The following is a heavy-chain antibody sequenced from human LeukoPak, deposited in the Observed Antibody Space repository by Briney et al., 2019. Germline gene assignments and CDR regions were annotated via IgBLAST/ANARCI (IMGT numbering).Heavy chain of an antibody. D-gene: IGHD3-22*01. Sequence: SETLSLTCAVSGYSISSGYYRGFIRQPPGKRQECIGSNDHSGSTSYNPSLKSRVTISVDTSKNQFSLKVSSLTAADTAVYYCARHVYYDSSGYFDYYFDYWGQGTLVTVSS. V-gene: IGHV4-38-2*01. J-gene: IGHJ4*02. CDR1: GYSISSGYY. CDR2: NDHSGST. CDR3: ARHVYYDSSGYFDYYFDY.